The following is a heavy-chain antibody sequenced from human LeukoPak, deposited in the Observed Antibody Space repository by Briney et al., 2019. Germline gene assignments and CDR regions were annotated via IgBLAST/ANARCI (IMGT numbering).Heavy chain of an antibody. Sequence: SETLSLTCTVSGGSISSGDYYWSWLRQPPGKGLEWIGYIYYSGSTYYNPSLKSRVTISVDTSKNQFSLKLSSVTAADTAVYYCAREFSRYFDWFNSPGGIDYWGQGTLVTVSS. V-gene: IGHV4-30-4*08. CDR3: AREFSRYFDWFNSPGGIDY. CDR1: GGSISSGDYY. D-gene: IGHD3-9*01. J-gene: IGHJ4*02. CDR2: IYYSGST.